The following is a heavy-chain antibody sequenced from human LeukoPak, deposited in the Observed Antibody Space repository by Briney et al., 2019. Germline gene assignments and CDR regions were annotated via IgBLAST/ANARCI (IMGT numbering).Heavy chain of an antibody. J-gene: IGHJ5*02. D-gene: IGHD3-10*01. CDR1: GGSFSGYY. Sequence: KPSETLSLTCAVYGGSFSGYYWSWIRQPPGKGLEWIGNIYYSGSTYYNPSLKSRVTISVDTSKNQFSLKLSSVTAADTAVYYCARMVRGSHPWGQGTLVTVSS. CDR3: ARMVRGSHP. V-gene: IGHV4-34*01. CDR2: IYYSGST.